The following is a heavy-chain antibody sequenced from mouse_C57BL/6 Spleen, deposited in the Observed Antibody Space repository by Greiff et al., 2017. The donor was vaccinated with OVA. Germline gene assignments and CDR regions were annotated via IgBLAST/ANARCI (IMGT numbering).Heavy chain of an antibody. CDR3: ARSFITTVVDDWYFDV. CDR1: GYSFTGYF. Sequence: VQLQQSGPELVKPGDSVKISCKASGYSFTGYFMNWVMQSHGKSLEWIGRINPYNGDTFYNQKFKGKATLTVDKSSSTAHMELRSLTSEDSAVYYCARSFITTVVDDWYFDVWGTGTTVTVSS. J-gene: IGHJ1*03. V-gene: IGHV1-20*01. D-gene: IGHD1-1*01. CDR2: INPYNGDT.